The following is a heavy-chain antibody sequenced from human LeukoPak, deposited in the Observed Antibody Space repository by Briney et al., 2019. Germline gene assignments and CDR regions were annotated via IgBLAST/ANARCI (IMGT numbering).Heavy chain of an antibody. Sequence: SETLSLTCTVSGGSISSYYWSWIRQPPGKGLEWIGYIYYSGSTNYNPSLKSRVTISVDTSKNQFSLKLSSVTAADTAVYYCARVPRGAAPSRYFDFWGQGTLVTVSS. J-gene: IGHJ4*02. D-gene: IGHD3-10*01. CDR2: IYYSGST. V-gene: IGHV4-59*01. CDR3: ARVPRGAAPSRYFDF. CDR1: GGSISSYY.